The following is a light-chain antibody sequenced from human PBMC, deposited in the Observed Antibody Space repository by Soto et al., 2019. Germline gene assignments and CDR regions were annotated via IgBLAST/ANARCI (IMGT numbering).Light chain of an antibody. V-gene: IGKV1-39*01. CDR1: QSISRN. Sequence: DIQMTQSPSSLSASVGDRVTITCRASQSISRNLNWYQHKPGKVPKLLIYAASNLQNGVPSRFRGGGSRTEFSLSINSLQPEHFGTYYCQQSYTTSSISFGHGTLLEMK. CDR2: AAS. J-gene: IGKJ5*01. CDR3: QQSYTTSSIS.